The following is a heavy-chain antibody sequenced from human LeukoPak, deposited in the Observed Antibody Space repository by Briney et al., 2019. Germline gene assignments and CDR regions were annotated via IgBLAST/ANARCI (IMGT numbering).Heavy chain of an antibody. CDR3: ATSYYGSGSYYGNFDY. CDR1: GYTFTSYG. Sequence: ASVKVSCKASGYTFTSYGISWVRQAPGQGLEWMGGFDPEDGETIYAQKFQGRVTMTEDTSTDTAYMELSSLRPEDTAVYYCATSYYGSGSYYGNFDYWGQGTLVTVSS. V-gene: IGHV1-24*01. CDR2: FDPEDGET. D-gene: IGHD3-10*01. J-gene: IGHJ4*02.